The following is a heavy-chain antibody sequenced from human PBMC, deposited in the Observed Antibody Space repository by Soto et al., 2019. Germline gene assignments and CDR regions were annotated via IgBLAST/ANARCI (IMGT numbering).Heavy chain of an antibody. D-gene: IGHD3-22*01. CDR1: GGSISSSSYY. CDR2: IYYSGIT. J-gene: IGHJ1*01. Sequence: SETLSLTCTVSGGSISSSSYYWGWIRQPPGKGLEWIGSIYYSGITYYNPSLKSRGTISVDTSKNQFSLKLSSVTAADTALYYCARHGAYYDSSGYYGYCGQGTLVTV. V-gene: IGHV4-39*01. CDR3: ARHGAYYDSSGYYGY.